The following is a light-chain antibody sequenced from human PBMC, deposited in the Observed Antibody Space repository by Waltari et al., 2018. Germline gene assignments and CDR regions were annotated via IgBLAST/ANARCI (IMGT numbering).Light chain of an antibody. CDR3: MIWHSSTWV. Sequence: QAVLTQPASLSASPGASASLTCTLRSGINVATYTMYWFQQQPGSPPQFLLRYKSDSDKLQASGVPSRFSGSKDGSANAGILLISGLQSEDEADYYCMIWHSSTWVFGGGTKLTVL. CDR2: YKSDSDK. CDR1: SGINVATYT. J-gene: IGLJ3*02. V-gene: IGLV5-45*01.